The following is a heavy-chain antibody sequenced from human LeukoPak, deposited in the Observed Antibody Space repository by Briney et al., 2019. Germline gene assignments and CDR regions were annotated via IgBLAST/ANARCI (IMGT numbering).Heavy chain of an antibody. V-gene: IGHV4-34*01. CDR2: INHSGST. Sequence: SETLSLTCAVSGGSFSGYYWSWIRQPPGKGLEWIGEINHSGSTNYNPSLKSRVTISVDTSKNQFSLKLSSVTAADTAVYYCARGYGDYVDAFDIWGQGTMVTVSS. CDR3: ARGYGDYVDAFDI. J-gene: IGHJ3*02. CDR1: GGSFSGYY. D-gene: IGHD4-17*01.